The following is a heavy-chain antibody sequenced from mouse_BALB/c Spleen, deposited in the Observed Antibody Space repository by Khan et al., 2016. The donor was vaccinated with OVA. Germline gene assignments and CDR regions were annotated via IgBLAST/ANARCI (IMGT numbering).Heavy chain of an antibody. CDR3: TRSNWEVAWFAY. CDR2: IYPGNTDT. Sequence: EVKLQESGTVLARPGASVKMSCKASGYTFTSYWMHWVKQRPGQGLEWIGDIYPGNTDTNYNQKFKGKAKLTAVTSTSTAYMELSSLTNEDSAVYYCTRSNWEVAWFAYWGQGTLVTVSA. V-gene: IGHV1-5*01. CDR1: GYTFTSYW. D-gene: IGHD4-1*01. J-gene: IGHJ3*01.